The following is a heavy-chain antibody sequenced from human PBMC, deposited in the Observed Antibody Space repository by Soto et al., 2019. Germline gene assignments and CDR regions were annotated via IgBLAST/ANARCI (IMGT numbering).Heavy chain of an antibody. CDR3: AREGEGSPPGYYGMDV. Sequence: QVQLVQSGAEVKKPGSSVKVSCKASGGTFSSYTISWVRQAPGQGLEWMGRIIPILGIANYAQKFQGRVTITAEKSTRTAYRELSSLRSGDTAVYYWAREGEGSPPGYYGMDVWGQGTTVTVSS. V-gene: IGHV1-69*08. CDR1: GGTFSSYT. D-gene: IGHD3-16*01. J-gene: IGHJ6*02. CDR2: IIPILGIA.